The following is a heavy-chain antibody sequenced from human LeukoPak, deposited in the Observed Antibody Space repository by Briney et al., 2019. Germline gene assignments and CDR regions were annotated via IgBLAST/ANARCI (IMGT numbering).Heavy chain of an antibody. CDR3: ARIGYCSGGSCPFDY. CDR2: INPNSGGT. V-gene: IGHV1-2*02. Sequence: ASVKVSCKASGYTFTGYYVHWVRQAPGQGLEWMGWINPNSGGTNYAQKFQGRVTMTRDTSISTAYMELSRLRSDDTAVYYCARIGYCSGGSCPFDYWGQGTLVTVSS. CDR1: GYTFTGYY. D-gene: IGHD2-15*01. J-gene: IGHJ4*02.